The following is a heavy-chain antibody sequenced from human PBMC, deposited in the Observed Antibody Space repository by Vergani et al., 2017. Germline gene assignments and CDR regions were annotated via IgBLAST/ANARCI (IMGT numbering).Heavy chain of an antibody. V-gene: IGHV4-61*10. CDR1: GGSVSSGSYY. D-gene: IGHD5-18*01. CDR2: IYYSGST. CDR3: AGGRGYSYGSRYISDY. J-gene: IGHJ4*02. Sequence: QVQLQESGPGLVKPSETLSLTCTVSGGSVSSGSYYWSWIRQPAGKGLEWIGYIYYSGSTNYNPSLKSLVTISVDTSKNQFSLKLSSVTAADTAVYYCAGGRGYSYGSRYISDYWGQGTLVTVSS.